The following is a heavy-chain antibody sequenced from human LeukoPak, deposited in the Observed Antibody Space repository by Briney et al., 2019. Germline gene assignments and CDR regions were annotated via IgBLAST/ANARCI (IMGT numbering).Heavy chain of an antibody. CDR3: AVQQAATGAGWFDP. CDR2: ISDNGGTT. Sequence: GGSLRLSCAASGFTFSSYAMHWVRQAPGKGLEYVSAISDNGGTTYYANPVKGRFTISRDNSKNTLYLQMGNLRAEDMAVYYCAVQQAATGAGWFDPWGQGTLVTVSS. D-gene: IGHD6-13*01. V-gene: IGHV3-64*01. CDR1: GFTFSSYA. J-gene: IGHJ5*02.